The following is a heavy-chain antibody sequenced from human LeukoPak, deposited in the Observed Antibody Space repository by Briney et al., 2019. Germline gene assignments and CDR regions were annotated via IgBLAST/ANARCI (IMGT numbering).Heavy chain of an antibody. V-gene: IGHV1-18*01. CDR1: GYTFTNYG. D-gene: IGHD2-2*01. J-gene: IGHJ6*03. CDR3: ARYCSSTSCSHYYYMDV. CDR2: ISGYNGNT. Sequence: ASMKVSCKTSGYTFTNYGVSWVRQAPGQGLEWMGWISGYNGNTNYKRKYQDRVTMTTDTSTSTAYMELRSLRSDDTAVYYCARYCSSTSCSHYYYMDVWGKGTTVTVSS.